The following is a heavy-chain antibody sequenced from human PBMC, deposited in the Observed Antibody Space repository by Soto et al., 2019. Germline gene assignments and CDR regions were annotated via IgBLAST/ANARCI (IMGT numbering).Heavy chain of an antibody. CDR2: INHSGST. Sequence: QVQLQQWGAGLLKPSETLSLTYAVYGGSFSGYYWSWIRQPPGKGLEWIGEINHSGSTNYNPSLKSRVTISVDTSKNQFSLKLSSVTAADTAVYYCARGGGWIDAFDIWGQGTMVTVSS. CDR1: GGSFSGYY. J-gene: IGHJ3*02. V-gene: IGHV4-34*01. CDR3: ARGGGWIDAFDI. D-gene: IGHD5-12*01.